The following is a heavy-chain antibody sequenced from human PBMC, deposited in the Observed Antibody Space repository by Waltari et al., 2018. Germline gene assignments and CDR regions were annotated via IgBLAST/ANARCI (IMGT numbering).Heavy chain of an antibody. CDR3: ARHLIGHENLEY. J-gene: IGHJ4*02. CDR2: ISFSGNT. CDR1: GGSVSATNYH. V-gene: IGHV4-39*01. D-gene: IGHD3-9*01. Sequence: QLQLQESGPGLVAPSETLSLTCTVSGGSVSATNYHCAWIRPPPGKGLEWIGTISFSGNTYYNASLKSRVTLHADTSKTQFSLKLNSVTATDTAVYYCARHLIGHENLEYWGQGTLVTVSS.